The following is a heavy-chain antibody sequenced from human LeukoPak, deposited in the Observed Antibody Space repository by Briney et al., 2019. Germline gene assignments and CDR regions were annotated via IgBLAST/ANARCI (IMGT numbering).Heavy chain of an antibody. V-gene: IGHV1-2*02. CDR1: GYTFTGYY. D-gene: IGHD1-26*01. CDR2: INPNSGGT. Sequence: GASVKVSCKASGYTFTGYYMHWVRQAPGQGLEWMGWINPNSGGTNYAQKFQGRVTMTRDTSISTAYMELSRLRSDDTAVYYCARDFGALYSGSYYYSPEYFQHWGQGTLVTVSS. J-gene: IGHJ1*01. CDR3: ARDFGALYSGSYYYSPEYFQH.